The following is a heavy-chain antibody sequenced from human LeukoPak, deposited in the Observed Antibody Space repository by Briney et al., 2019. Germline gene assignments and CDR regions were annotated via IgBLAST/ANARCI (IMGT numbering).Heavy chain of an antibody. CDR1: GFTFRYDS. CDR3: ARDSDYYGSGTYPYYFDY. V-gene: IGHV3-48*02. J-gene: IGHJ4*02. Sequence: GGSLRLSCTASGFTFRYDSMNWVRQAPGKGLEWVSYFSGSGTTATYTDSVKGRFTFSRDNAKNSLYLQMNSLRDEDTAVYYCARDSDYYGSGTYPYYFDYWGPGTLVTVAS. CDR2: FSGSGTTA. D-gene: IGHD3-10*01.